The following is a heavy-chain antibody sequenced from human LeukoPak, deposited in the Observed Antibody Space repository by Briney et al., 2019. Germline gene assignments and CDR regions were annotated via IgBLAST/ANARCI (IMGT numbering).Heavy chain of an antibody. CDR2: IYYSGST. D-gene: IGHD2-15*01. J-gene: IGHJ4*02. V-gene: IGHV4-59*01. CDR3: ARFPRGYCGGGSCYSDY. Sequence: SETLSLTCTVSGGSISSYYWSWIRQPPGKRLEWIGYIYYSGSTNYNPSLKSRVTISVDTSKNQFSLKLSSVTAADTAVYYCARFPRGYCGGGSCYSDYWGQGTLVTVSS. CDR1: GGSISSYY.